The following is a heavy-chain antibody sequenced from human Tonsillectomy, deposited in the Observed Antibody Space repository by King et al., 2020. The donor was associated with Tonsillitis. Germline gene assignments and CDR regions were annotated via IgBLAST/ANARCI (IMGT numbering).Heavy chain of an antibody. CDR1: GFIFKSFG. D-gene: IGHD1-14*01. J-gene: IGHJ4*02. Sequence: VQLVESGGGVVQPGGSLRLSCEASGFIFKSFGMHWVRQAPGKGLEWVASLSYDGTNKYYAESVKGRFTISRDNSEHTLFLQMNSLRGEDTAIYYCAKEGAGPFDSWGQGTLVTVSA. V-gene: IGHV3-30*18. CDR3: AKEGAGPFDS. CDR2: LSYDGTNK.